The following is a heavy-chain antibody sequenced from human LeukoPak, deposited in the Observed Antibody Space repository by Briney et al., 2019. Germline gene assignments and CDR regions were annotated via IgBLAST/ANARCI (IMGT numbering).Heavy chain of an antibody. CDR2: IGTASDT. J-gene: IGHJ6*03. D-gene: IGHD1-1*01. V-gene: IGHV3-13*01. CDR3: VRGPPRGKYYYMDV. CDR1: GFTFSSFD. Sequence: GGSLRLSCAASGFTFSSFDMHWVRQPTGQGLEWVSTIGTASDTYYPGSVEGRFTLSRDNAKNSLYLQMNSLTAGDTAVYYCVRGPPRGKYYYMDVWGKGTTVTVSS.